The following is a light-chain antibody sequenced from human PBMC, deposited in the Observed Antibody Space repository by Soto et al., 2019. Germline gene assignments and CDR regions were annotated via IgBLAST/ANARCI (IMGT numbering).Light chain of an antibody. CDR1: QSVSSY. CDR3: QKRSTWRRT. CDR2: DAS. V-gene: IGKV3-11*01. Sequence: EIVLTQSPVTLSLSPGERATLSCRASQSVSSYLAWYQQKPGQAPRLLIYDASNRATGIPARFSGSGSGTDFTLTISSLEPEDFAVYYCQKRSTWRRTFGQGTKV. J-gene: IGKJ1*01.